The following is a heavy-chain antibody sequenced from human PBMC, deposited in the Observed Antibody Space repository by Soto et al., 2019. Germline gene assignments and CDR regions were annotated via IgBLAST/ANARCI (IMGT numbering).Heavy chain of an antibody. J-gene: IGHJ5*02. CDR2: ISDSGSGI. V-gene: IGHV3-11*01. CDR1: VFTFSDYY. D-gene: IGHD3-22*01. Sequence: SLRLSCAASVFTFSDYYMNWIRQAPGKGLEWLSYISDSGSGIFYADSVKGRFTISRDSARKSLYLHMNSLRVEDTAVYYCARDTAFINSGFFDAWGRGTLVTVSS. CDR3: ARDTAFINSGFFDA.